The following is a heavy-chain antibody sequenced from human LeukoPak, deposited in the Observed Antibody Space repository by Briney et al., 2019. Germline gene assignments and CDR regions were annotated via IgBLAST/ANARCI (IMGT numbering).Heavy chain of an antibody. V-gene: IGHV3-74*01. Sequence: GGSLRLSCAASGFTFSTYWMHWVRQAPGKGLVWVSQINTDGNSTTYADTVKGRFTVSRDNAKNTLYLQMNSLRAEDTAVYYCARELASGDWGQGTLVTVSS. CDR2: INTDGNST. D-gene: IGHD6-13*01. CDR1: GFTFSTYW. CDR3: ARELASGD. J-gene: IGHJ4*02.